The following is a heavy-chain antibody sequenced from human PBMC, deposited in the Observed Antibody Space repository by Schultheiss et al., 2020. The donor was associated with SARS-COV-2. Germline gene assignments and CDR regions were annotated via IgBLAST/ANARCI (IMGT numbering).Heavy chain of an antibody. V-gene: IGHV2-5*01. CDR2: IYWNDDK. D-gene: IGHD6-19*01. J-gene: IGHJ4*02. CDR3: AHTPGWLVPGGFDY. CDR1: GFSLSTSGVG. Sequence: SGPTLVKPTQTLTLTCTFSGFSLSTSGVGVGWIRQPPGKALEWLALIYWNDDKRYSPSLKSRLTITKDTSKNQVVLTMTNMDPVDTATYYCAHTPGWLVPGGFDYWGQGTLVTVSS.